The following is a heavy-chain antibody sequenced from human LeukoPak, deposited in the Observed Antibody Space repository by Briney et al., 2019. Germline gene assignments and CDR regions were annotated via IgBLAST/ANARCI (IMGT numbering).Heavy chain of an antibody. CDR3: ARASGSDY. CDR1: GYTFINYG. CDR2: INTNTGIP. Sequence: GASVKVSCKASGYTFINYGLIWVRQAPGQGLEWMGWINTNTGIPTYAQGFTGRFVFSLDTSVSTAYLQISSLKDEDTAVYYCARASGSDYWGQGTLVTVSS. V-gene: IGHV7-4-1*02. D-gene: IGHD6-19*01. J-gene: IGHJ4*02.